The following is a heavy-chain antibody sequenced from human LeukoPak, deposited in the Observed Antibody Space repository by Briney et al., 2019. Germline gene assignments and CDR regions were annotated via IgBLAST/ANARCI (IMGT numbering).Heavy chain of an antibody. D-gene: IGHD6-13*01. J-gene: IGHJ1*01. CDR3: ARVEGSSWDPEYFQH. Sequence: GGSLRLSCAASGFTFRNYAMHWVRQAPGKGLEWVAVISNDGSNKYYADSVKGRFTISRDNSKNTLYLHMNSLRAEDTAVYYCARVEGSSWDPEYFQHWGQGTLVSVSS. CDR1: GFTFRNYA. V-gene: IGHV3-30-3*01. CDR2: ISNDGSNK.